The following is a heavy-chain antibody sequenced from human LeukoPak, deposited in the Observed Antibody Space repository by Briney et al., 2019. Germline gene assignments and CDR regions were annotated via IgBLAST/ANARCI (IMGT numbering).Heavy chain of an antibody. Sequence: GASVKVSCKVSGYTLTELSMHWVRRAPGKGLEWMGGFDPEDGETIYAQKFQGRVTMTEDTSTDTAYMELSSLRSEDTAVYYCATVPGTRRYFDLWGRGTLVTVSS. J-gene: IGHJ2*01. CDR3: ATVPGTRRYFDL. V-gene: IGHV1-24*01. CDR2: FDPEDGET. CDR1: GYTLTELS. D-gene: IGHD1-14*01.